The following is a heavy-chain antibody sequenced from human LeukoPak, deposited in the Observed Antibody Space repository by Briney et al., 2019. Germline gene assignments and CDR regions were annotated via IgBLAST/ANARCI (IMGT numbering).Heavy chain of an antibody. V-gene: IGHV4-34*01. D-gene: IGHD1-7*01. CDR2: INHSGST. Sequence: TPSETLSLTCAVYGGSFSGYYWSWIRQPPGKGLEWIGEINHSGSTNYNPSLKSRLTISVDTSKNQFSLKLSSVTAADTAVYYCARAATGTIDYWGQGTLVTVSS. J-gene: IGHJ4*02. CDR3: ARAATGTIDY. CDR1: GGSFSGYY.